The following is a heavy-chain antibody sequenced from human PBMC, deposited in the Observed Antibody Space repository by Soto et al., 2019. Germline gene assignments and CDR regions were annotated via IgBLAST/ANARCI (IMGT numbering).Heavy chain of an antibody. CDR2: IYYSGST. V-gene: IGHV4-31*03. J-gene: IGHJ4*02. CDR1: GGPISSGGYY. Sequence: SETLSLTCTVSGGPISSGGYYWSWIRQHPGKGLEWIGYIYYSGSTYYNPSLKSRFTISVDTSKNQFSLKLSSVTAADMAVYYCAVGSRRDDYWGQGTLVTVSS. D-gene: IGHD1-26*01. CDR3: AVGSRRDDY.